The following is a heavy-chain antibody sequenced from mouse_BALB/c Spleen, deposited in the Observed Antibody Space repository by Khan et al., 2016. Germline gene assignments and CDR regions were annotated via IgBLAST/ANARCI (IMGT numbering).Heavy chain of an antibody. CDR1: GYTFSTYW. Sequence: VQLQQSGAELMKPGASVKISCKATGYTFSTYWIEWVKQRPGHGLEWIGEILPGSGSINYNEKLKGKATFTADTSSNTAYMQLSSLTSEDSAVXSGLRGLGRGYFGYWGQGTTLTVSS. CDR2: ILPGSGSI. CDR3: LRGLGRGYFGY. V-gene: IGHV1-9*01. J-gene: IGHJ2*01.